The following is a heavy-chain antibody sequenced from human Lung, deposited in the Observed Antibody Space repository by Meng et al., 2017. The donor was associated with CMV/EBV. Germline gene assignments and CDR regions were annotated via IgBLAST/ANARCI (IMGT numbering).Heavy chain of an antibody. Sequence: GGSXRLXXSASGFXFSNAWMSWVRQAPGKGLEWVGRIKSKTDGGTTDYAAPVKGRFTISRDDSKNTLYLQMNSLKTEDTAVYYCTTDWYYYDSSGRRWFDYEXQGTXVTVSS. CDR3: TTDWYYYDSSGRRWFDY. CDR1: GFXFSNAW. J-gene: IGHJ4*02. CDR2: IKSKTDGGTT. V-gene: IGHV3-15*01. D-gene: IGHD3-22*01.